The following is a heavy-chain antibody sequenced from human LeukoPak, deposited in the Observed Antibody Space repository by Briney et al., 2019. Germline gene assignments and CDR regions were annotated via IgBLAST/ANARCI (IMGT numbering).Heavy chain of an antibody. CDR3: ARARYYDSSGYTL. CDR2: IYSGGST. CDR1: GFTVSSNY. V-gene: IGHV3-53*01. Sequence: SGGSLRLSRAASGFTVSSNYMSWVRQAPGKGLEWVSVIYSGGSTYYADSVKGRFTISRDNSKNTLYLQMNSLRAEDTAVYYCARARYYDSSGYTLWGQGTLVTVSS. D-gene: IGHD3-22*01. J-gene: IGHJ4*02.